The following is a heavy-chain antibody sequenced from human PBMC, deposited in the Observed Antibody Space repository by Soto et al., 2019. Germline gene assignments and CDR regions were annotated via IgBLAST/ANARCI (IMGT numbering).Heavy chain of an antibody. CDR1: VDSVSSNSAA. Sequence: PSQSLSRTCYSSVDSVSSNSAACNLIKQSPSRGLELLGRTYYRSKWYNDYAVSVKSRITINPDTSKNQFSLQLNSVTPEDTAVYYCARDLVGATGMEVWGQGTTVTVSS. CDR2: TYYRSKWYN. D-gene: IGHD1-26*01. V-gene: IGHV6-1*01. CDR3: ARDLVGATGMEV. J-gene: IGHJ6*02.